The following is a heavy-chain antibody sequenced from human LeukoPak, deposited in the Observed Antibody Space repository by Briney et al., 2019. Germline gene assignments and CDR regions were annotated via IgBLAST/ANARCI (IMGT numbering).Heavy chain of an antibody. CDR1: GFTFGDYA. D-gene: IGHD3-10*01. J-gene: IGHJ4*02. V-gene: IGHV3-49*04. CDR3: TRVGLLWFGELERYFDY. CDR2: IRSKAYGGTT. Sequence: GGSLRLSCTASGFTFGDYAMSWVRQAPGKGLEWVGFIRSKAYGGTTEYAASVKGRFTISRDDSKSIAYLQMNSLKTEDTAVYYCTRVGLLWFGELERYFDYWGQGTPVTVSS.